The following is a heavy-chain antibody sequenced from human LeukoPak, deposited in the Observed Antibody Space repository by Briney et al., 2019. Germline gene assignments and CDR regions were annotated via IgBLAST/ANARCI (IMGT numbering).Heavy chain of an antibody. CDR1: GYMFSNYG. D-gene: IGHD2-8*02. CDR2: IRVYNDNT. J-gene: IGHJ4*02. CDR3: ARASAHWSDY. V-gene: IGHV1-18*01. Sequence: ASVKVSCKASGYMFSNYGISWVRQAPGQGLEWMGWIRVYNDNTNYAQKFQGRLTMTTDTSTSTAYMELRSLTSDDTAIYYCARASAHWSDYWGQGTLVTVSS.